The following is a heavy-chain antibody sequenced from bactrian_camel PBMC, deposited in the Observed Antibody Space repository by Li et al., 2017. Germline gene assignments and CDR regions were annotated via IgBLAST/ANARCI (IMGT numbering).Heavy chain of an antibody. Sequence: VQLVESGGGSVQAGGSLRLSCAASAYTYNSNCKGWFRQAPGKEREGVAAIGSGGTTYADSVKGRSTISRDNAKNTLYLQLTNLKQEDTAVYYCAAGVDCSGSWCYGPYAFAYWGQGTQVTVS. V-gene: IGHV3S53*01. CDR1: AYTYNSNC. CDR3: AAGVDCSGSWCYGPYAFAY. D-gene: IGHD3*01. CDR2: IGSGGT. J-gene: IGHJ6*01.